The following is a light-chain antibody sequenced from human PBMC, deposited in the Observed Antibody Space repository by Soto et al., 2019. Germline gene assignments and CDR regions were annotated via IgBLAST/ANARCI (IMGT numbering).Light chain of an antibody. Sequence: DIQMTQSPSTLSASVGDRVTITCRASQIISTWLAWYQQKPGKAPNRLIYKASRLESGVPPRFSGSGSGTAFPLTISSLQPDDLAAYYGQQYDSWPLTFGGGTKVEIK. CDR2: KAS. CDR1: QIISTW. CDR3: QQYDSWPLT. V-gene: IGKV1-5*03. J-gene: IGKJ4*01.